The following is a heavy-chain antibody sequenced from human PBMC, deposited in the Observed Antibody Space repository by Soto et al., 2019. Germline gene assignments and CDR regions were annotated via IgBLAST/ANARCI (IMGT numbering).Heavy chain of an antibody. CDR2: ISYDGSNK. Sequence: GSLRLSCAASGFTFSSYGMHWVRQAPGKGLEWVAVISYDGSNKYYADSVKGRFTISRDNSKNTLYLQMNSLRAEDTAVYYCAKSSGYSSGWLTDYWGQGTLVTVSS. D-gene: IGHD6-19*01. CDR1: GFTFSSYG. V-gene: IGHV3-30*18. CDR3: AKSSGYSSGWLTDY. J-gene: IGHJ4*02.